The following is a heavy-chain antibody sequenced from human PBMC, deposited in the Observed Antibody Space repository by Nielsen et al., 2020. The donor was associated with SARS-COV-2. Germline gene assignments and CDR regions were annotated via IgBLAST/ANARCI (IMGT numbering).Heavy chain of an antibody. J-gene: IGHJ4*02. CDR1: GFTFSDYY. CDR3: ARAEQWLVCDY. Sequence: GESLKISCAASGFTFSDYYMSWIRQAPGKGLEWVSYISSSSSYTNYADSVKGRFTISRDNAKNSLYLQMNSLRAEDTAVYYCARAEQWLVCDYWGQGTLVTVSS. V-gene: IGHV3-11*05. D-gene: IGHD6-19*01. CDR2: ISSSSSYT.